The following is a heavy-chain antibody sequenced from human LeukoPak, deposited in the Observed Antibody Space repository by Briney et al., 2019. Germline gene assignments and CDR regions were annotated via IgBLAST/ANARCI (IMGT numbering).Heavy chain of an antibody. V-gene: IGHV3-23*01. D-gene: IGHD5-18*01. J-gene: IGHJ4*02. CDR3: ARHDSFIPY. CDR1: GFNFNYYA. Sequence: GGSLRLSCAASGFNFNYYAMSWVRQAPGKGLEWVSGISDNEGRTYYTDSVKGRFTISRDRTKNTVYLQMHNLRADDTAVYFCARHDSFIPYWGQGSLVTVSS. CDR2: ISDNEGRT.